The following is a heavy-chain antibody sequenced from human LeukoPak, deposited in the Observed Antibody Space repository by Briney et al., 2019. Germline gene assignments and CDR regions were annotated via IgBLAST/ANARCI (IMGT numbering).Heavy chain of an antibody. J-gene: IGHJ4*02. V-gene: IGHV1-18*01. D-gene: IGHD3-16*01. CDR2: INTRSGNA. Sequence: PSAKVSCTASGYTPTTYEIISVRRAPGHRLEWMGWINTRSGNANYAHHLQGRVTMTTDTSTSTSYMELASLRFDDTAIYYCARNHLGLGLWGQGTLVTVSS. CDR1: GYTPTTYE. CDR3: ARNHLGLGL.